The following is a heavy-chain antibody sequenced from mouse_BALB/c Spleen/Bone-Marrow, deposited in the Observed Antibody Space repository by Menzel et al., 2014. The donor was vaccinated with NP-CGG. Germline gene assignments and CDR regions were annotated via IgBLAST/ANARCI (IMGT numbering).Heavy chain of an antibody. CDR1: GYSFTSYW. V-gene: IGHV1-61*01. CDR2: IYPSDSET. D-gene: IGHD4-1*01. Sequence: QVQLQQSGAELVRPGASVKLSCKASGYSFTSYWMNWVKQRPGQGLEWIGMIYPSDSETRLNQKLKDKATLTVDKSSSTAYMQLSSPTSEDSAVYYCARRERTGMNYWGQGTTLTVSS. CDR3: ARRERTGMNY. J-gene: IGHJ2*01.